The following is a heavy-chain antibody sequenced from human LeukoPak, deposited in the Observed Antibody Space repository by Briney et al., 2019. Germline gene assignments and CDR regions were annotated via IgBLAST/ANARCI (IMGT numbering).Heavy chain of an antibody. CDR1: GVTFSNYA. Sequence: GGSLRLSCAASGVTFSNYAMHWVRQAPGKGLEWVAVISYDGSNKYYADSVKGRFTISRDNSKNTLYLQMNSLRAEDTAVYYCARDRRTTVTTRWFDPWGQGTLVTVSS. CDR2: ISYDGSNK. D-gene: IGHD4-17*01. J-gene: IGHJ5*02. V-gene: IGHV3-30-3*01. CDR3: ARDRRTTVTTRWFDP.